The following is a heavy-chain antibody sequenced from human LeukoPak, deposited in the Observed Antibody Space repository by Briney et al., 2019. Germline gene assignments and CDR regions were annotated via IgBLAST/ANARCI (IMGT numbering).Heavy chain of an antibody. CDR3: AKDLGYSSGWYLDV. D-gene: IGHD6-19*01. CDR1: GFTFSSYG. J-gene: IGHJ6*02. CDR2: ISYDGSNK. Sequence: GGSLRLSCAASGFTFSSYGMHWVRQAPGKGLGWVAVISYDGSNKYYADSVKGRFTISRDNSKNTLYLQMNSLRAEDTAVYYCAKDLGYSSGWYLDVWGQGTTVTVSS. V-gene: IGHV3-30*18.